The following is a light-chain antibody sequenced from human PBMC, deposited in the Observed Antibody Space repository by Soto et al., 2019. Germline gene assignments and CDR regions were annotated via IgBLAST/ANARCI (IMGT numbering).Light chain of an antibody. CDR1: QSVNTF. CDR3: QHRSEWPVG. Sequence: EIVLSQSPATLALSPGETATLSCRASQSVNTFLAWYQQKPGQAPRLIISDASKRATGIPARFSGRGSWTYFTLTISNLEPEDFAVYYCQHRSEWPVGFGQGTRLE. V-gene: IGKV3-11*01. J-gene: IGKJ5*01. CDR2: DAS.